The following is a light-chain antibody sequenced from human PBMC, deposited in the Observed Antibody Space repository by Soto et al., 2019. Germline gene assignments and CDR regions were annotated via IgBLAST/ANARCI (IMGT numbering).Light chain of an antibody. CDR1: SSDVGGYNY. V-gene: IGLV2-14*01. CDR3: SSYTSSSTLDVV. J-gene: IGLJ2*01. Sequence: QSALTQPASVSGSPGQSITISCTGTSSDVGGYNYVSWYQQHPGNAPKLMIYEVSNRPSGVSNRFSGSKSGNTASLSISGLQAEDEADYSCSSYTSSSTLDVVFGGGTKLTVL. CDR2: EVS.